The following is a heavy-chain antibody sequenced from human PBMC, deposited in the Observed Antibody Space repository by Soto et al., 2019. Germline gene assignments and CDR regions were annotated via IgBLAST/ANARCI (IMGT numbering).Heavy chain of an antibody. CDR1: GGTFSSYA. V-gene: IGHV1-69*13. CDR3: ARDGEVVAATITYYGMDV. J-gene: IGHJ6*02. CDR2: IIPIFGTA. D-gene: IGHD2-15*01. Sequence: SVKVSCKASGGTFSSYAISWLRQAPGQGLEWMGGIIPIFGTANYAQKFQGRVTITADESTSTAYMELSSLRSEDTAVYYCARDGEVVAATITYYGMDVWGQGTTVTVSS.